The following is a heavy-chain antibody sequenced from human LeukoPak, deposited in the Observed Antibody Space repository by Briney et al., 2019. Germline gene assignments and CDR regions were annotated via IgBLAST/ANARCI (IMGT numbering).Heavy chain of an antibody. D-gene: IGHD5-24*01. Sequence: GIIFPGDSDTSYSPSFQGQVTISADKSISTAYLQWSSLKASDTAMYYCAGRVEFGMATYDYWGQGTLVTVSS. V-gene: IGHV5-51*01. CDR3: AGRVEFGMATYDY. J-gene: IGHJ4*02. CDR2: IFPGDSDT.